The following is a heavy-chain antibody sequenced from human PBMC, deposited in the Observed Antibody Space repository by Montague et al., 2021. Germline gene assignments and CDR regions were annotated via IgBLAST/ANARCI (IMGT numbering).Heavy chain of an antibody. CDR2: MRSRGSP. D-gene: IGHD7-27*01. Sequence: SETLSLTCSVSGGSVNGYDWSWIRQPPGKGLEWIGHMRSRGSPSYNPSFKSRLAISIDRSRNQFSLELSFVTAADTAIYFCGRDYWGSIDYWGHGILVTVSS. V-gene: IGHV4-59*02. CDR3: GRDYWGSIDY. CDR1: GGSVNGYD. J-gene: IGHJ4*01.